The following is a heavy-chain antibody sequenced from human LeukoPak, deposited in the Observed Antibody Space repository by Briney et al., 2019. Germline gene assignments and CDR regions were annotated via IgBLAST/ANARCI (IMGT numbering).Heavy chain of an antibody. Sequence: SETLSLTCTASGGSISSSSYYWGWIRQPPGKELEWIGSIYYSGSTYYNPSLKSRVTISVDTSKNQFSLKLSSVTAADTAVYYCAREGTTITTWDSWGQGTLVTVSS. V-gene: IGHV4-39*01. CDR1: GGSISSSSYY. CDR3: AREGTTITTWDS. CDR2: IYYSGST. J-gene: IGHJ4*02. D-gene: IGHD4-11*01.